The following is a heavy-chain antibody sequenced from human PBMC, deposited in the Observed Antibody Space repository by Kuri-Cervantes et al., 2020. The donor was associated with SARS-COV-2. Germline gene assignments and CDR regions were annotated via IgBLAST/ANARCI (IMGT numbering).Heavy chain of an antibody. Sequence: SVPTLVKPTETLTLTCTVSGFSLSNARMGVSWIRQPPGKALEWLAHIFSNDEKSYSTSLKSRLTISKDTSKSQVVLTMTNMDPVDTATYYCARIRSYYDSSGNANDDWGQGTLVTVSS. CDR3: ARIRSYYDSSGNANDD. CDR2: IFSNDEK. CDR1: GFSLSNARMG. D-gene: IGHD3-22*01. V-gene: IGHV2-26*01. J-gene: IGHJ4*02.